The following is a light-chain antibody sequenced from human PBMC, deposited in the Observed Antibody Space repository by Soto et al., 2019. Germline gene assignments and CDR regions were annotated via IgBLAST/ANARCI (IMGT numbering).Light chain of an antibody. CDR1: SSDVGGYNY. CDR3: SSYTSGSTLRV. Sequence: QSALTQPASVSGSPGQSITISCTGTSSDVGGYNYVSWYQQHPGKAPKLMIYDVSNRPSGVSNRFSGSKSGNTASLTISGLQAEDEADYYCSSYTSGSTLRVFGGGTKVTVL. V-gene: IGLV2-14*01. J-gene: IGLJ2*01. CDR2: DVS.